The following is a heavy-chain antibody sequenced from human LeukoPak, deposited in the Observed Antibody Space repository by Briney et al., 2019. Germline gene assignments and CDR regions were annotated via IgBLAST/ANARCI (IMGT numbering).Heavy chain of an antibody. J-gene: IGHJ4*02. CDR2: ISYDGSNK. Sequence: GGSLRLSCAASGCTFSSYAMHWVRQAPGKGLEWVAVISYDGSNKYYADSVKGRFTISRDNSKNTLYLQMNSLRAEDTAVYYCARVFGSSGYFPFDYWGQGTLVTVSS. D-gene: IGHD3-22*01. V-gene: IGHV3-30-3*01. CDR1: GCTFSSYA. CDR3: ARVFGSSGYFPFDY.